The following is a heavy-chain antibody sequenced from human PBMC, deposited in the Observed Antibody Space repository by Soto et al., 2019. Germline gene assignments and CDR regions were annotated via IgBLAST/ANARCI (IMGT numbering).Heavy chain of an antibody. CDR3: TRPRDY. CDR2: IRSKANSYAT. CDR1: GFTFSGSA. J-gene: IGHJ4*02. V-gene: IGHV3-73*02. Sequence: EVQLVESGGGLVQPGGSLKLSCAASGFTFSGSAMHWVRQASGKGLEWVGRIRSKANSYATAYAGSVKGRFTISRDDSKNTAYLQMNSLKTEDTAVYYCTRPRDYWGQGTLVTVSS.